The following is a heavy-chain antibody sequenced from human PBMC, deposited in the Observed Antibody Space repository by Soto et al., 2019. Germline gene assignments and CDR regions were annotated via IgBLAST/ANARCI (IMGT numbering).Heavy chain of an antibody. CDR1: GYTFATDD. CDR2: MNPSSGNT. V-gene: IGHV1-8*01. CDR3: ARGQPERTNY. J-gene: IGHJ4*02. D-gene: IGHD2-8*01. Sequence: ASVKVSCKASGYTFATDDSKWVRQTTGQGLEWMGWMNPSSGNTGYAQKFQGRVTMTRDTAISTAYMELSSLRSEDTAMYYCARGQPERTNYWGQGTHVTVSS.